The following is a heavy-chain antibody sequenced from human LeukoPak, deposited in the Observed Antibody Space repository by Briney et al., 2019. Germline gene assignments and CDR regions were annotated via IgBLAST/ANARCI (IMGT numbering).Heavy chain of an antibody. CDR1: GFTFSSYG. Sequence: RLSCAASGFTFSSYGMDWVRQAPGKGLEWVAVIWYDGSNKYYADSVKGRCTISRDNSKNTLYLQMNRPRAEDTAVYYCAKDPGDYYMDVWGKGTTVTVSS. CDR3: AKDPGDYYMDV. CDR2: IWYDGSNK. J-gene: IGHJ6*03. V-gene: IGHV3-33*06.